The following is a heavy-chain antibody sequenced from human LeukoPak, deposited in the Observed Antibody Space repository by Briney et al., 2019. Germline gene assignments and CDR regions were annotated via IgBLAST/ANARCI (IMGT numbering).Heavy chain of an antibody. CDR3: ARENYSNYNYYYGMDV. Sequence: ASVKVSCKASGYTFTSYGISWVRQAPGQGLEWMGWISAYNGNTNYAQKLQGRVTMTTDTSTSTAYMELRSLRSDDTAVYYCARENYSNYNYYYGMDVWGQGTTVTVSS. J-gene: IGHJ6*02. CDR1: GYTFTSYG. V-gene: IGHV1-18*01. CDR2: ISAYNGNT. D-gene: IGHD4-11*01.